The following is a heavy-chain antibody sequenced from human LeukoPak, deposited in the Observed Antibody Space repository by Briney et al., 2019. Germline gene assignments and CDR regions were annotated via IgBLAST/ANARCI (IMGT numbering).Heavy chain of an antibody. V-gene: IGHV5-51*01. D-gene: IGHD6-19*01. CDR3: ARQLIAVAGPDEYYFDY. CDR1: GYSFTSYW. J-gene: IGHJ4*02. CDR2: IYSGDSDT. Sequence: GESPKISCKGSGYSFTSYWIGWVRQMPGKGLEWMGIIYSGDSDTRYSPSFQGQVTISADKSISTAYLQWSSLKASDTAMYYCARQLIAVAGPDEYYFDYWGQGTLVTVSS.